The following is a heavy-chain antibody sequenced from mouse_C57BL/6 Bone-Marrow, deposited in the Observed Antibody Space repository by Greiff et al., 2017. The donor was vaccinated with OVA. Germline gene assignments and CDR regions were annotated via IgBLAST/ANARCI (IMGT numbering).Heavy chain of an antibody. CDR1: GYTFTDYN. Sequence: VKPGASVKIPCKASGYTFTDYNMDWVKQSHGKSLEWIGDINPNNGGTIYNQKFKGKATLTVDKSSSTAYMELRSLTSEDTAVYYCARDPIYYGSSYWYFDVWGTGTTVTVSS. D-gene: IGHD1-1*01. CDR2: INPNNGGT. V-gene: IGHV1-18*01. CDR3: ARDPIYYGSSYWYFDV. J-gene: IGHJ1*03.